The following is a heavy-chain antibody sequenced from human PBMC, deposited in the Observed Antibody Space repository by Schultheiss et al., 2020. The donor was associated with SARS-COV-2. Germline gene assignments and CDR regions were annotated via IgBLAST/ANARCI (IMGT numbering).Heavy chain of an antibody. CDR1: GFTFSDYY. Sequence: GESLKISCAASGFTFSDYYMSWIRQAPGKGLEWVSYISSSGSTIYYADSVKGRFTISRDNAKNSLYLQMNSLRAEDTAVYYCAKDATISRYCSSTSCYAYYYYYMDVWGKGTTVTVSS. J-gene: IGHJ6*03. V-gene: IGHV3-11*01. D-gene: IGHD2-2*01. CDR2: ISSSGSTI. CDR3: AKDATISRYCSSTSCYAYYYYYMDV.